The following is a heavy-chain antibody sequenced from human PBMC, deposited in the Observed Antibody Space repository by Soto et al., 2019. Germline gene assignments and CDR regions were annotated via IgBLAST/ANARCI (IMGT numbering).Heavy chain of an antibody. V-gene: IGHV4-34*01. D-gene: IGHD4-17*01. J-gene: IGHJ6*03. CDR2: INHSGST. CDR1: GGSFSGYY. Sequence: QVQLQQWGAGLLKPSATLSLTCAVYGGSFSGYYWSWIRQPPGKGLEWIGEINHSGSTNYNPSLKSRVTISVDTSKNQFSLKLSSVTAADTAVYYCARGPGDGDYYYYYYMDVWGKGTTVTVSS. CDR3: ARGPGDGDYYYYYYMDV.